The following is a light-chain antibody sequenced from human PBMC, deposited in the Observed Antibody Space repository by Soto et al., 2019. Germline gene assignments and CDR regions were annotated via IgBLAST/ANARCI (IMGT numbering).Light chain of an antibody. CDR2: DVS. CDR3: QQYDNFPLA. J-gene: IGKJ3*01. Sequence: DVQMTQSPSSLSASVGDRVTITCQASQHITNYLNWYQQKPGKAPRLLIFDVSHLATGVPSRLSRSGSGTDFSFTISSLQPEDFATYYRQQYDNFPLAFGPGTRVDVK. V-gene: IGKV1-33*01. CDR1: QHITNY.